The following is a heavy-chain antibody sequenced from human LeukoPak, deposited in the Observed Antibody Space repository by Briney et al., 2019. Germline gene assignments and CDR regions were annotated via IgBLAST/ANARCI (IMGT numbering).Heavy chain of an antibody. V-gene: IGHV3-48*01. CDR2: ISSSSSTI. Sequence: GGSLRLSCAASGFTFSSYSMNWVRQAPGKGLEWVSYISSSSSTIYYADSVKGRFTISRDNAKNSLYLQMNSLRAEDTAVYYCARVTGYMIEDYFDYWGQGTLVTVSS. J-gene: IGHJ4*02. CDR3: ARVTGYMIEDYFDY. D-gene: IGHD3-22*01. CDR1: GFTFSSYS.